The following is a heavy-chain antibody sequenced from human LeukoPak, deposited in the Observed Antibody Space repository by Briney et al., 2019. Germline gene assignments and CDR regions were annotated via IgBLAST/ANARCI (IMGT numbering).Heavy chain of an antibody. D-gene: IGHD2-21*02. CDR3: ARHLYCGGDCYSGRNHYYGLDV. Sequence: PSETLSLTCTVSDGSISDYHWSWIRQPPGKGLEWIGYMYYTGSTNYIPSLKSRVSISVDTSKRQFSLKLRSVTAADTAVYYCARHLYCGGDCYSGRNHYYGLDVWGQGTTVTVSS. CDR2: MYYTGST. CDR1: DGSISDYH. V-gene: IGHV4-59*08. J-gene: IGHJ6*02.